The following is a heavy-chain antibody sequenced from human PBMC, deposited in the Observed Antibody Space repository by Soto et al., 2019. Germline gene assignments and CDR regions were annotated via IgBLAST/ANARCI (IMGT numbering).Heavy chain of an antibody. Sequence: QAQLVQSGSEVKRPGASVKVSCRSFDNTFTYYGINWVRQAPGQGLEWLGWISGYNANTKEAQKFQDRVSMTADTSTRTAYLEVRSLTSDDTGVYFCAAPGGHHFGLDVWGQGTPVTVSS. CDR2: ISGYNANT. J-gene: IGHJ6*02. CDR1: DNTFTYYG. V-gene: IGHV1-18*01. CDR3: AAPGGHHFGLDV. D-gene: IGHD2-8*02.